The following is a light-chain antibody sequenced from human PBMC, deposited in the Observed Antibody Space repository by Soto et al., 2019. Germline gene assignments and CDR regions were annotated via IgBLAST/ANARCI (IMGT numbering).Light chain of an antibody. CDR3: ECYGHWPPNT. CDR2: GTT. J-gene: IGKJ2*01. Sequence: EIVMPQSPATLSVSPGERVTLSCRASQSVSRKLAWYQQKPGQAPRLLIYGTTTRAIGIPARSSGSGSGTEFTLTFISLHSEYLGIYYCECYGHWPPNTFGQGTKLEPK. CDR1: QSVSRK. V-gene: IGKV3-15*01.